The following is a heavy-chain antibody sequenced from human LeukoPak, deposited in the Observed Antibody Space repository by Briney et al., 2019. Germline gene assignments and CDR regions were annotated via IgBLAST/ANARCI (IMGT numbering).Heavy chain of an antibody. J-gene: IGHJ4*02. Sequence: SETLSLTCTVSGGSISSYYWSWIRQPAGKGLEWIGRIYTSGSTNYNPSLKSRVTISVDTSKNQFSLKLSSVTAADTAVYYCARVYGGNSLGYYFDYWGQGTLVTVSS. CDR3: ARVYGGNSLGYYFDY. CDR1: GGSISSYY. V-gene: IGHV4-4*07. CDR2: IYTSGST. D-gene: IGHD4-23*01.